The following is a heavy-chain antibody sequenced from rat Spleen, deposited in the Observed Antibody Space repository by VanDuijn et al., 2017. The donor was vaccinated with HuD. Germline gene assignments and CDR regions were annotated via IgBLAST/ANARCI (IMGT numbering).Heavy chain of an antibody. CDR2: ISPSGVST. CDR3: ATDYYDGTYYYIDY. J-gene: IGHJ2*01. V-gene: IGHV5-19*01. Sequence: EVQLVESGGGLVQPGRSLKLSCAASGLTFSNYGMHWIRQAPARGLEWVASISPSGVSTFYRESVKGRFTISRDNAKSTLYLQMDSLRSEDTATYYCATDYYDGTYYYIDYWGQGVMVTVSS. D-gene: IGHD1-12*02. CDR1: GLTFSNYG.